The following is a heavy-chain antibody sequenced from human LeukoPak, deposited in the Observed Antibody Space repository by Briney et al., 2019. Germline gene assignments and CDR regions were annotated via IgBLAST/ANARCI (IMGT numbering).Heavy chain of an antibody. V-gene: IGHV4-59*08. CDR1: GGSISSYY. Sequence: PSETLSLTCTVSGGSISSYYWSWIRQPPGKGLEWIGYMYYSGSSNYNPSLKSRVTISVDTSKNQFSLKLSSVTAADTAVYYCARHLGYCCSAGCHSWFDPWGQGTLVTVSS. J-gene: IGHJ5*02. D-gene: IGHD2-2*01. CDR3: ARHLGYCCSAGCHSWFDP. CDR2: MYYSGSS.